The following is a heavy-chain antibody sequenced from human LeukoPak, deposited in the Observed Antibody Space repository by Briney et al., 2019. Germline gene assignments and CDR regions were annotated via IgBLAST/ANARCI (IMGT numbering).Heavy chain of an antibody. Sequence: GGSPRLSCAASGFTFSSYGMHWVRQAPGKGLEWVAVIWYDGSNKYYADSVKGRFTISRDNAKNSLYLQMNSLRAEDTAVYYCAKDLSRAFDIWGQGTMVTVSS. V-gene: IGHV3-33*06. CDR2: IWYDGSNK. CDR1: GFTFSSYG. CDR3: AKDLSRAFDI. J-gene: IGHJ3*02.